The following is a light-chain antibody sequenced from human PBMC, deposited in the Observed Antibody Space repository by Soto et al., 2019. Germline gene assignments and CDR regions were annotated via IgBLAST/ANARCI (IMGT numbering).Light chain of an antibody. CDR1: QSTSSSY. V-gene: IGKV3-20*01. CDR3: QHYGSSPPYT. CDR2: GAS. Sequence: EIVLTQSPGTLSLSQGERVTLSCRASQSTSSSYLVWYQQKPGQAPRLLIYGASSRATGIPDRFSGSGSGTDFTLTISRLEPEDFAVYYCQHYGSSPPYTFGQGTKLEIK. J-gene: IGKJ2*01.